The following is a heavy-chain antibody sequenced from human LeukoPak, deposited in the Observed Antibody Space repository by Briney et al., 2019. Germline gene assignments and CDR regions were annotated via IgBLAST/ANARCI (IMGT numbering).Heavy chain of an antibody. CDR3: ARGPNTYYYDSSGYYSP. V-gene: IGHV4-34*01. J-gene: IGHJ5*02. Sequence: SETLSLACAVYGGSFSGYYWSWIRQPPGKGLEWIGEINHSGSTNYNPSLKSRVTISVDTSKNQFSLKLSSVTAADTAVYYCARGPNTYYYDSSGYYSPWGQGTLVTVSS. CDR1: GGSFSGYY. CDR2: INHSGST. D-gene: IGHD3-22*01.